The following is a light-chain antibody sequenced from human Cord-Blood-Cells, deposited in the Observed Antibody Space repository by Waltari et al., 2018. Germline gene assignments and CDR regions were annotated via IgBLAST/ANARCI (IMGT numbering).Light chain of an antibody. J-gene: IGKJ4*01. CDR1: QGISSY. CDR3: QQSRLT. V-gene: IGKV1-9*01. CDR2: AAS. Sequence: DIQLTQSPSFLSASVGDRVTITCRASQGISSYLAWYQQKPGKAPKLLIYAASTLQSGVPSRFSGSGSVTEFTLTISSLQPEDFATYYCQQSRLTVGGGTKVEIK.